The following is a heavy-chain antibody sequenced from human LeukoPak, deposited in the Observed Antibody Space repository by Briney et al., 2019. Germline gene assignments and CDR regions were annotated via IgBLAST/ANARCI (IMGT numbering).Heavy chain of an antibody. V-gene: IGHV4-61*02. CDR3: ARSTTVVTPYSGYFDY. D-gene: IGHD4-23*01. Sequence: SQTLSLTCTVSGGSISSGSYYWSWIRQPAGKGLEWIGRIYTSGSTNYNPSLKSRVTISVDTSKNQFSLKLSSVTAADTAVYYCARSTTVVTPYSGYFDYWGQGTLVTVSS. CDR1: GGSISSGSYY. J-gene: IGHJ4*02. CDR2: IYTSGST.